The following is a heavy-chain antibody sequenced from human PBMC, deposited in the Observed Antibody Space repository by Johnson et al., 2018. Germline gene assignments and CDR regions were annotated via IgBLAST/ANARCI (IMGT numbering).Heavy chain of an antibody. Sequence: VQLVQSGGGLVQPGGSLRLSCAASGFAFSSFWMSWVRQAPGKGLEWVASIKHDGSQVNYVESVKGRFTISRDNAKNSLYLQMNSLRVEDAAVYYCTRNYYGGESWGQGTLVTVSS. CDR2: IKHDGSQV. CDR3: TRNYYGGES. V-gene: IGHV3-7*01. D-gene: IGHD4-23*01. CDR1: GFAFSSFW. J-gene: IGHJ4*02.